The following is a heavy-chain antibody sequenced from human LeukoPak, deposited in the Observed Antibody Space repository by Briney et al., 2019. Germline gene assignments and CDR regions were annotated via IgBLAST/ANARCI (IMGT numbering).Heavy chain of an antibody. CDR3: ARARLEWLFGFDP. J-gene: IGHJ5*02. D-gene: IGHD3-3*01. V-gene: IGHV1-2*02. CDR1: GYSFTGYY. Sequence: GASVKVSCKASGYSFTGYYMHWVRQAPGQGFEWMGWINPNSGGTNYAQKLQGRVTMTRDTSISTAYMELSRLRSDDTAMYYCARARLEWLFGFDPWGQGTLVTVSS. CDR2: INPNSGGT.